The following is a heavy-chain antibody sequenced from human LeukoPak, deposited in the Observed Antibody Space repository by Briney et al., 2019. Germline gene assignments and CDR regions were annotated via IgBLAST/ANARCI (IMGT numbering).Heavy chain of an antibody. J-gene: IGHJ3*02. V-gene: IGHV3-72*01. CDR2: SGNKPNNYIT. Sequence: GGSLRLSCAGSGFIISDHYIDWVRQAPGRGLEWVGRSGNKPNNYITEYAASVQGRFTISRDDSKNSLYLQMNSLKTEDTAVYYCAKGVYDLWMSALDAFDIWGQGTMVTVSS. CDR3: AKGVYDLWMSALDAFDI. D-gene: IGHD3-3*01. CDR1: GFIISDHY.